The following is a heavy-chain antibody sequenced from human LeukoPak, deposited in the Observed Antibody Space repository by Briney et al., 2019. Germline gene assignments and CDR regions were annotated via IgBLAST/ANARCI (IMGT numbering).Heavy chain of an antibody. CDR3: ARDLARGYSYGYNAFDI. Sequence: ASVKVSCKASGYNFRSYGIGWVRQAPRQGLEWMGCSTAGNGNTNYAQKVQGKVTMTTDTSTSTAYMELRSLRSDDTAVYFCARDLARGYSYGYNAFDIWGQGTMVTVSS. J-gene: IGHJ3*02. CDR2: STAGNGNT. CDR1: GYNFRSYG. V-gene: IGHV1-18*01. D-gene: IGHD5-18*01.